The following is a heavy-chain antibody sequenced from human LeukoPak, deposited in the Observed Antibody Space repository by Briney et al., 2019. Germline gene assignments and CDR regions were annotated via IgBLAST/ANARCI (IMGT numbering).Heavy chain of an antibody. J-gene: IGHJ4*02. V-gene: IGHV3-21*01. CDR3: ARDGYCSGGSCYKGRFDY. Sequence: GGSLRLSCAASGFTFSSYNMNWVRQAPGKGLEWVSSISSSSSFIYYADSVKGRFTISRDNAKNSLYLQMNSLRAEDTAVYYCARDGYCSGGSCYKGRFDYWGQGTLVTVSS. CDR2: ISSSSSFI. D-gene: IGHD2-15*01. CDR1: GFTFSSYN.